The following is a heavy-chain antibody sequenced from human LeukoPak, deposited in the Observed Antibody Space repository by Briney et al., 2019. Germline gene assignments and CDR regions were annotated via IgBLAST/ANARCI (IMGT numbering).Heavy chain of an antibody. Sequence: GASVKVSCKASGYTFTSYGISWVRQAPGQGLEWMGWISAYNGNTNYAQKLQGRVTMTTDTSTSTAYMELRSLRSDDTAVYYCAREGKGYCSSTSCPVDYWGQGTLVTVSS. D-gene: IGHD2-2*01. CDR2: ISAYNGNT. CDR3: AREGKGYCSSTSCPVDY. J-gene: IGHJ4*02. CDR1: GYTFTSYG. V-gene: IGHV1-18*01.